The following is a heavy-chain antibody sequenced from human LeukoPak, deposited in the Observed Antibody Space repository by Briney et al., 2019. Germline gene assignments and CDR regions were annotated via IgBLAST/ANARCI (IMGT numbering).Heavy chain of an antibody. V-gene: IGHV1-69*13. CDR2: IIPIFGTA. Sequence: ASVKVSCKASGYTFTSYGISWVRQAPGQGLEWMGGIIPIFGTANYAQKFQGRVTITADESTSTAYMELSSLRSEDTAVYYCANTRGSIAARTYYYYGMDVWGQGTTITVSS. CDR3: ANTRGSIAARTYYYYGMDV. J-gene: IGHJ6*02. D-gene: IGHD6-6*01. CDR1: GYTFTSYG.